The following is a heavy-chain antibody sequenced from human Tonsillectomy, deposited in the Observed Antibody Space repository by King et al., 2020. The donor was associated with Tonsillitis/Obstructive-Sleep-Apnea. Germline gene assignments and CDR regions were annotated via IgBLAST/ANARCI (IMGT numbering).Heavy chain of an antibody. D-gene: IGHD1-26*01. CDR3: AREEWELRFYYYYMDV. V-gene: IGHV2-26*01. CDR2: IFSSDEK. CDR1: GFSLSNARMG. Sequence: TLKESGPVLVKPTETLTLTCTVSGFSLSNARMGVRWIRQPPGKALEGLAHIFSSDEKSYRTSLKSRLTISNDTSQSPVVLTMTNMDPVDTATYYCAREEWELRFYYYYMDVWGKGPRSPSP. J-gene: IGHJ6*03.